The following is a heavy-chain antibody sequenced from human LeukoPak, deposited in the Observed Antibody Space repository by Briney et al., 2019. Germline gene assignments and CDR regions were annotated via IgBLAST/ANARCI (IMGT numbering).Heavy chain of an antibody. J-gene: IGHJ4*02. D-gene: IGHD3-22*01. V-gene: IGHV4-59*11. CDR1: GGSISGHY. CDR3: ARDRGSSGDFDF. CDR2: ICYTGST. Sequence: SETLSLTCTVSGGSISGHYWSWVRQPPGKGLEYIGYICYTGSTNYNPSLKSRVAMSVDTSKNQFTLSLSSVTAADTAVYYCARDRGSSGDFDFWGQGTLVTVSS.